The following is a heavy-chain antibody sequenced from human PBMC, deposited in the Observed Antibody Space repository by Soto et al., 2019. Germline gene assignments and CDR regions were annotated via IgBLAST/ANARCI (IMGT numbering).Heavy chain of an antibody. CDR2: MSHSGGT. V-gene: IGHV4-34*01. Sequence: SETLSLTCAVYGGSFSGYYWSWIRQPPGKGLEWIGEMSHSGGTHLNPSLKSRVTISVDTSKNQFSLKMSSVTAADTALYYCARVERGTATTVVDAFDIWGPGTMVTVSS. J-gene: IGHJ3*02. D-gene: IGHD1-1*01. CDR1: GGSFSGYY. CDR3: ARVERGTATTVVDAFDI.